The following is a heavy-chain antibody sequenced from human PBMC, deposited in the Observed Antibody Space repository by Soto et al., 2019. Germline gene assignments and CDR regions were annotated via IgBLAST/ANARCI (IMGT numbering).Heavy chain of an antibody. CDR2: MNPNSGNT. V-gene: IGHV1-8*01. CDR1: GYTFTSYD. Sequence: XSVKVSFNASGYTFTSYDINWVRQATGQGLEWMGWMNPNSGNTGYAQKFQGRVTMTRNTSISTAYMELSSLRSEDTAVYYCASQGLRDFDYWGQGTLVTVSS. CDR3: ASQGLRDFDY. J-gene: IGHJ4*02.